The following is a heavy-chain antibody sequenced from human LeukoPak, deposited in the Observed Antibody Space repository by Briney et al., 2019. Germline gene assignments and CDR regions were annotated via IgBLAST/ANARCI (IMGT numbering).Heavy chain of an antibody. CDR3: AKDRDVVVPAPDY. D-gene: IGHD2-2*01. Sequence: PGGSLRLSCAASGFIFSTYGMHWVRQAPGKGLEWVAFIRYDGSNKYYADSVKGRFTISRDNSKNTLYLQMNSLRAEDTAVYYCAKDRDVVVPAPDYWGQGTLVTVSS. CDR1: GFIFSTYG. V-gene: IGHV3-30*02. CDR2: IRYDGSNK. J-gene: IGHJ4*02.